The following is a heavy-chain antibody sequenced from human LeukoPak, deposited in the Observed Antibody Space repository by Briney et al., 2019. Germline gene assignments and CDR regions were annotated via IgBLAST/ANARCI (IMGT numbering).Heavy chain of an antibody. CDR2: INWNGGST. V-gene: IGHV3-20*04. J-gene: IGHJ4*02. CDR3: SRGDYGDPRGNFDY. D-gene: IGHD4-17*01. CDR1: GFTFDDYG. Sequence: GGSLRLSCAASGFTFDDYGMSWGRHAPGKGLEWVSGINWNGGSTDYADSVRGRFTISRDNAKNSLYLQINSLRAEDTALYYCSRGDYGDPRGNFDYWGQGTLVTVSS.